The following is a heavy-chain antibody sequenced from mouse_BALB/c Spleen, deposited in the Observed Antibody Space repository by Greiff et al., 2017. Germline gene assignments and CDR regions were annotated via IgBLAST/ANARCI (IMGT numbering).Heavy chain of an antibody. CDR3: ARDLLGPSDY. Sequence: EVQLQQSGPELGKPGASVKISCKASGYSFTGYNMYWVKQSHRKSLEWIGYIDPYNGGTSYNQKSKGKATLIVDKSSSTAYMHLNSLTSEDSAIYYCARDLLGPSDYWGQGTSVTVSS. D-gene: IGHD2-1*01. J-gene: IGHJ4*01. V-gene: IGHV1S135*01. CDR2: IDPYNGGT. CDR1: GYSFTGYN.